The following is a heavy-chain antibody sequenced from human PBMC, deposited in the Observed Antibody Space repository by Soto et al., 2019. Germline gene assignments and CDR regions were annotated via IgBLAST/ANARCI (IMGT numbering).Heavy chain of an antibody. CDR2: ISYDGSNK. CDR1: GFTFSSFA. J-gene: IGHJ4*02. Sequence: GGSLRLSCAASGFTFSSFAMHWVRQAPGKGLEWVAVISYDGSNKYYADSVKGRFTISRDNSKNTLYLQMNSLRAEDTAVYYCARTMVAAAGALFDYWGRGTLVTVSS. V-gene: IGHV3-30-3*01. D-gene: IGHD6-13*01. CDR3: ARTMVAAAGALFDY.